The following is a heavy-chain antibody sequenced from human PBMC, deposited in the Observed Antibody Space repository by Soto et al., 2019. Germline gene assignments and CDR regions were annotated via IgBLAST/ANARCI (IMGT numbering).Heavy chain of an antibody. D-gene: IGHD2-2*01. CDR3: ARDSPHCSSTSCPFDY. Sequence: QVQLQQWGAGLLKPSETLSLTCAVYGGSFSGYYWSWIHQPPGKGLEWIGEINHSGSTNYNPSLKSRVTISVDTSKNQFSLKLSSVTAADTAVYYCARDSPHCSSTSCPFDYWGQGTLVTVSS. V-gene: IGHV4-34*01. CDR2: INHSGST. J-gene: IGHJ4*02. CDR1: GGSFSGYY.